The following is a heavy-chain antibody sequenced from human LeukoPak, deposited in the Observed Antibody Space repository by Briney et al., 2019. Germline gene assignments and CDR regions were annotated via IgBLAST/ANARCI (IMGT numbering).Heavy chain of an antibody. D-gene: IGHD2-21*02. V-gene: IGHV3-74*01. Sequence: GGSLRLSCAASGFTFRNHWMHWVRQAPGKGPVWVSRVDGDGSGASYADFVRGRFTISRDNAKDTLYLQMNSLRAEDTAVYYCVSLVVTADLAFDIWGQGTMVTVSS. CDR1: GFTFRNHW. J-gene: IGHJ3*02. CDR2: VDGDGSGA. CDR3: VSLVVTADLAFDI.